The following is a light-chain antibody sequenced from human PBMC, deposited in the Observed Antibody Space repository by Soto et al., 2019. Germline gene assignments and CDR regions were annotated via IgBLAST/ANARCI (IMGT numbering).Light chain of an antibody. CDR1: SIDVGGYNY. Sequence: QSALTQPASVSGSPGQSITISCTGTSIDVGGYNYVSWYQQHPGKAPKLMIYEVSNRPSGVSNRFSGSKSGNTASLTISGLQAEDEADYYCNSYTSSSTRVFGTGTKVTVL. V-gene: IGLV2-14*01. CDR2: EVS. CDR3: NSYTSSSTRV. J-gene: IGLJ1*01.